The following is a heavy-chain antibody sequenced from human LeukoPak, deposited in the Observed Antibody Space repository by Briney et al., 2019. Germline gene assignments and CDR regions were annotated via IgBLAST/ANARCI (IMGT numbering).Heavy chain of an antibody. CDR3: AKTRRYLWVRGGDLNY. Sequence: GGSLRLSCAASGFTFSNYAMSWVRQAPGKGLEWVSGIGGGGASTYYADSVKGRFTISRDNSKNSLDLQFNSLRAEDTAVYYCAKTRRYLWVRGGDLNYWGQGTLVTVSS. J-gene: IGHJ4*02. V-gene: IGHV3-23*01. CDR1: GFTFSNYA. D-gene: IGHD3-16*01. CDR2: IGGGGAST.